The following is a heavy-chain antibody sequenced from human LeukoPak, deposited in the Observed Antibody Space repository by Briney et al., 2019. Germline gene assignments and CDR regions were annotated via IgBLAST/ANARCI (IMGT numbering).Heavy chain of an antibody. CDR2: IYYSGST. CDR3: ARGGSYYGSGSYYGMDV. J-gene: IGHJ6*02. D-gene: IGHD3-10*01. V-gene: IGHV4-31*03. Sequence: SETLSLTCTVSGGSISSGGYYCSWIRQHPGKGLEWIGYIYYSGSTYYNPSLKSRVTISVDTSKNQFSLKLSSVTAADTAVYYCARGGSYYGSGSYYGMDVWGQGTTVTVSS. CDR1: GGSISSGGYY.